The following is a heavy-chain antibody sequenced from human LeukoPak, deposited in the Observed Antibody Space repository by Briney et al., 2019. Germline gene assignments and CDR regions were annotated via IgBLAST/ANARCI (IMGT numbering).Heavy chain of an antibody. CDR2: INTNTGNP. D-gene: IGHD4-17*01. CDR3: ARVPTVIPHAFDI. Sequence: VASVKVSCKASGYTFTSYAMNWVRQAPGQGLEWMGWINTNTGNPTYAQGFTGRFVFSLDTSLSTAYLQISSLKAEDTAVYYCARVPTVIPHAFDIWGEGTMVTVSS. CDR1: GYTFTSYA. J-gene: IGHJ3*02. V-gene: IGHV7-4-1*02.